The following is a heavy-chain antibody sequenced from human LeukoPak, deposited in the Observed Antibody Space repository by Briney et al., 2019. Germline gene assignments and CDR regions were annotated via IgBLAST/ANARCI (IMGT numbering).Heavy chain of an antibody. Sequence: SETLSLTCTVSGGSISSYYWSWIRQPPGKGLEWIGYIYYSGSTNYNPSLKGRVTMSVDTSKNQFSLKLSSVTAADTAVYYCARTIVPGWFDPWGQGTLVTVSS. D-gene: IGHD2-2*01. CDR2: IYYSGST. CDR1: GGSISSYY. J-gene: IGHJ5*02. CDR3: ARTIVPGWFDP. V-gene: IGHV4-59*12.